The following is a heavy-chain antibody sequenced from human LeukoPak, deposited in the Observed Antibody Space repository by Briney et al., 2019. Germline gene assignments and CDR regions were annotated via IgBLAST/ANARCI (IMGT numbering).Heavy chain of an antibody. V-gene: IGHV3-30*03. Sequence: GGSLRLSWAASGFTFSSYGMHWVRQAPGKGLEWVAVISYDGSNKYYADSVKGRFTISRDNSKNTLYLQMNSLRAEDTAVYYCATLAPGEDSSGYYPNDAFDIWGQGTMVTVSS. D-gene: IGHD3-22*01. CDR2: ISYDGSNK. CDR3: ATLAPGEDSSGYYPNDAFDI. J-gene: IGHJ3*02. CDR1: GFTFSSYG.